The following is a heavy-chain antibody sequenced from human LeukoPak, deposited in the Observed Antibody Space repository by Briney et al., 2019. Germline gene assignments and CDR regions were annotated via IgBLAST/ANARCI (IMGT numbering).Heavy chain of an antibody. J-gene: IGHJ6*03. CDR1: GGSFSGYY. V-gene: IGHV4-34*01. CDR2: INHSGST. Sequence: SETLSLTCAVYGGSFSGYYWTWIRKSPGKGLEWIGEINHSGSTNYNPSLKSRVTISVDTSKNQFSLKLSSVTAADTAVYYCARGDYYMDVWGKGTTVTVSS. CDR3: ARGDYYMDV.